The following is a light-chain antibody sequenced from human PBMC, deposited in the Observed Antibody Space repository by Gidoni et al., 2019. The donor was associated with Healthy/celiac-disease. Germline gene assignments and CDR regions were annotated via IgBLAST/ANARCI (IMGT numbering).Light chain of an antibody. Sequence: DIQMTQSPPSLSASVGDRVTITCRASQSISIYLNWYQQKPGKAPKLLIYAASSVQSGVPSRFSGSGSGTDFTLTISSLQPEDFATYYCQQSYSTPFTFGPGTKVDIK. CDR1: QSISIY. CDR2: AAS. J-gene: IGKJ3*01. V-gene: IGKV1-39*01. CDR3: QQSYSTPFT.